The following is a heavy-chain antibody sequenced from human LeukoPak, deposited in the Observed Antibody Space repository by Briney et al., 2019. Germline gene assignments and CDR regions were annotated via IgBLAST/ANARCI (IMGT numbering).Heavy chain of an antibody. J-gene: IGHJ4*02. Sequence: PSETLSLTCTVSGGSISSYYWSWIRQPPGKGLEWIGYIYYSGSTNYNPSLKSRVTISVDTSKNQFSLKLSSVTAADTAVYYCARQTYYYGSGSYYAKPLFDYWGQGTLVTVSS. D-gene: IGHD3-10*01. CDR2: IYYSGST. V-gene: IGHV4-59*08. CDR3: ARQTYYYGSGSYYAKPLFDY. CDR1: GGSISSYY.